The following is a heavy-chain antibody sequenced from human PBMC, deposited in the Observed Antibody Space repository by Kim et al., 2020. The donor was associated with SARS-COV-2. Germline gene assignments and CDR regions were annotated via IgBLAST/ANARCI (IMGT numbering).Heavy chain of an antibody. Sequence: GGSLRLSCAASGFTFSNYWMTWVRQETGQGLEWVANIKRDGSEKNYVGSVKGRFTVSRDNAKNSLYLQMNSLRVDDTAVYYCAREIPHGHFDYWGQGILVTVSS. CDR2: IKRDGSEK. V-gene: IGHV3-7*01. J-gene: IGHJ4*02. D-gene: IGHD2-21*01. CDR1: GFTFSNYW. CDR3: AREIPHGHFDY.